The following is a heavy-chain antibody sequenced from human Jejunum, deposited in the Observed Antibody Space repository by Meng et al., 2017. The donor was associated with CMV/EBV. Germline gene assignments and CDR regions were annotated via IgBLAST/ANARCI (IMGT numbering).Heavy chain of an antibody. CDR2: IRSETYSSAT. J-gene: IGHJ5*02. CDR3: TRHSIVVVPAAGFDP. Sequence: SDYTIPWVRQAPGKGLEWVGRIRSETYSSATAYAASVKGRFIISRDDSKNTAYLQMNSLKTEDTAVYYCTRHSIVVVPAAGFDPWGQGTLVTVSS. D-gene: IGHD2-2*01. CDR1: SDYT. V-gene: IGHV3-73*01.